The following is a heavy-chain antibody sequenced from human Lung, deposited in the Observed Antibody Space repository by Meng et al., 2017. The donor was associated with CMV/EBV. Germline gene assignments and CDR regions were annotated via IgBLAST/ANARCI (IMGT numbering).Heavy chain of an antibody. J-gene: IGHJ3*02. CDR2: IIPIFGTA. CDR3: ATSTVAAGGAFDI. Sequence: SVXVSCKASGGTFSSYAISWVRQAPGQGLEWMGGIIPIFGTANYAQKFQGRVTITTDESTSTDYMELSSLRSDDTAVYYCATSTVAAGGAFDIWGQGTMVTVSS. D-gene: IGHD6-13*01. V-gene: IGHV1-69*05. CDR1: GGTFSSYA.